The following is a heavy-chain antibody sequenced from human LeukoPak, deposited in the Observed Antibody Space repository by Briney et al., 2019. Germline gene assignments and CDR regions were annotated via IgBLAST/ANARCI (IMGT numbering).Heavy chain of an antibody. V-gene: IGHV4-59*08. CDR1: GGSISSYY. CDR2: IYYSGST. CDR3: ARRQDCSSTSCYDNYYYGMDV. J-gene: IGHJ6*02. Sequence: PSETLSLTCTVSGGSISSYYWSWIRQPPGKGLEWIGYIYYSGSTNYNPSLKSRVTISVDTSKNQFSLKLSSVTAADTAVYYCARRQDCSSTSCYDNYYYGMDVWGQGTTVTVSS. D-gene: IGHD2-2*01.